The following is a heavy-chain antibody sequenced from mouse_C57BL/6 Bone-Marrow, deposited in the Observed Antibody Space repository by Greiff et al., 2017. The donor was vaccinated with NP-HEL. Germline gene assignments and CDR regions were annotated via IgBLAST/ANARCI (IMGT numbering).Heavy chain of an antibody. CDR2: IDPETGGT. CDR3: TTYYYGSHYYAMDY. CDR1: GYTFTDYE. J-gene: IGHJ4*01. Sequence: VQLQQSGAELVRPGASVTLSCKASGYTFTDYEMHWVKQTPVHGLEWIGAIDPETGGTAYNQKFKGKAILTADKSSSTAYMELRSLTSEDSAVYYCTTYYYGSHYYAMDYWGQGASVTVSS. D-gene: IGHD1-1*01. V-gene: IGHV1-15*01.